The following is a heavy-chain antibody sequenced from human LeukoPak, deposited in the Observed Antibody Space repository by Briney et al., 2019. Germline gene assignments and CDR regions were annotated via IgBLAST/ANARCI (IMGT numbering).Heavy chain of an antibody. J-gene: IGHJ4*02. CDR2: IYYSGSS. V-gene: IGHV4-59*01. Sequence: SETLFLTCSVSGVSISNNYWSWIRQAPGKGLEWIGYIYYSGSSNYNPSLKSRVTISVDTSKNQFSLNLTSVTAADTAVYYCARVDYDSSGYHSYYFDYWGQGTLVTVSS. CDR3: ARVDYDSSGYHSYYFDY. D-gene: IGHD3-22*01. CDR1: GVSISNNY.